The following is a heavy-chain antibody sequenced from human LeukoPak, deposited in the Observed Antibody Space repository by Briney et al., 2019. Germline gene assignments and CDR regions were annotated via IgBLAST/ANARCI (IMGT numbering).Heavy chain of an antibody. D-gene: IGHD1-26*01. CDR2: IYYSGST. CDR1: GGSISSSTFY. Sequence: SETLSLTCTVSGGSISSSTFYWGWIRQPPGKGLEWIGTIYYSGSTYYNPSLKSRVTISVDTSKNQFSLMLSSVPAAGTAVYYCARDSVPYIGSHGEAFDIWGQGTRVTVSS. V-gene: IGHV4-39*07. CDR3: ARDSVPYIGSHGEAFDI. J-gene: IGHJ3*02.